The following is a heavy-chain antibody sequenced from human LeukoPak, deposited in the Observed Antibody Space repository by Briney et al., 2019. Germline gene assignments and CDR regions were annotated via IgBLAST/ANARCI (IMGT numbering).Heavy chain of an antibody. CDR2: IYYSGST. D-gene: IGHD6-13*01. CDR1: GGSISSYY. CDR3: ARRRYSSSWSAMFDP. J-gene: IGHJ5*02. V-gene: IGHV4-59*08. Sequence: SETLSLTCTVSGGSISSYYWSWIRQPPGKGLEWIGYIYYSGSTNYNPSLKSRVTISVDTSKNQFSLKLSSMTAADTAVYYCARRRYSSSWSAMFDPWGQGTLVTVSS.